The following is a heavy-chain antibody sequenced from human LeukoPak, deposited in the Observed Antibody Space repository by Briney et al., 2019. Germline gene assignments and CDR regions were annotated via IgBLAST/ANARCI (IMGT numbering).Heavy chain of an antibody. CDR1: GYTFTSYG. J-gene: IGHJ4*02. Sequence: GASVKVSCKASGYTFTSYGISWVRQAPGQGLEWMGWISAYNGNTNYAQKLQGRVTMTTDTSASTAYMELRSLRSDDTAVYYCARDELLDRDDSAWGSYRLFDYWGQGTLVTVSS. CDR3: ARDELLDRDDSAWGSYRLFDY. CDR2: ISAYNGNT. D-gene: IGHD3-16*02. V-gene: IGHV1-18*01.